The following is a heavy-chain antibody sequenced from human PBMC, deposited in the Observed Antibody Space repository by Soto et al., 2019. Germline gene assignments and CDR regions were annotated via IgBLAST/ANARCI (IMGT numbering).Heavy chain of an antibody. CDR3: AIDLDCYSGYFMDV. CDR2: IIPISGTA. D-gene: IGHD3-3*01. Sequence: GASVKVSCKASGGTFSSYAISWVRQAPGQGLEWMGGIIPISGTANYAQKFQGRVTITADESTSTAYMELSSLRSEDTAVYYCAIDLDCYSGYFMDVWGKGTTVTVSS. V-gene: IGHV1-69*13. CDR1: GGTFSSYA. J-gene: IGHJ6*03.